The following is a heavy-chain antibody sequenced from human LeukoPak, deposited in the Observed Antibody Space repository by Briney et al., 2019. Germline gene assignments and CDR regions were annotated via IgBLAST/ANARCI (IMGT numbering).Heavy chain of an antibody. CDR1: GGSINNYY. D-gene: IGHD4-17*01. CDR3: ARTGSTVTMLYPFDH. Sequence: PSETLSLTCTVSGGSINNYYWSWIRQPPGKGLEWIGYIYYSGSTNYNPSLKSRVSISVDTSKNQFSLKLSSVTAADTAVYYCARTGSTVTMLYPFDHWGQGTLVTVSS. CDR2: IYYSGST. J-gene: IGHJ4*02. V-gene: IGHV4-59*01.